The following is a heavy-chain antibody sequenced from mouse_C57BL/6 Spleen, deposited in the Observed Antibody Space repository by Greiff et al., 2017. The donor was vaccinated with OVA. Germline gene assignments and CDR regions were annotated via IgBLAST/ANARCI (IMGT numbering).Heavy chain of an antibody. CDR1: GFTFSSYA. CDR3: ARRDGYFRGFAY. D-gene: IGHD2-3*01. J-gene: IGHJ3*01. CDR2: ISDGGSYT. Sequence: VQLKESGGGLVKPGGSLKLSCAASGFTFSSYAMSWVRQTPEKRLEWVATISDGGSYTYYPDNVKGRFTISRDNAKNNLYLQMSHLKSEDTAMYYCARRDGYFRGFAYWGQGTLVTVSA. V-gene: IGHV5-4*01.